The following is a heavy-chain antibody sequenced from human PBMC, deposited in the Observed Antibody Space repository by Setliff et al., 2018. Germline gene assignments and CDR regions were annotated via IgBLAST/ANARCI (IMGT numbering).Heavy chain of an antibody. CDR2: IYNSGNT. CDR1: GGSISNANW. CDR3: ARVLNWFDP. Sequence: SSETLSLTCAVSGGSISNANWWSWVRQPPGKGLEWIGEIYNSGNTNYNPSLKSRVTISVDTSKKQFSLKLSSVTAADTAVYYCARVLNWFDPWGQGTLVTVSS. J-gene: IGHJ5*02. V-gene: IGHV4-4*02. D-gene: IGHD1-26*01.